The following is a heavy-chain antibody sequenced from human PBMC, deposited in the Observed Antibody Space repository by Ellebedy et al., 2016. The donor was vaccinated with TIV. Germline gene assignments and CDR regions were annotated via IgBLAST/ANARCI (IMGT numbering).Heavy chain of an antibody. CDR1: GGSISSYY. V-gene: IGHV4-59*08. Sequence: MPSETLSLTCTVSGGSISSYYWSWIRQPPGKGLEWIGYIYYSGSTNYTPSLKSQVTISIDTSTNKFSLKLSSVTAADTAVYYCARRNRITMVRGVPYDAFDIWGQGTMVTVSS. CDR2: IYYSGST. J-gene: IGHJ3*02. D-gene: IGHD3-10*01. CDR3: ARRNRITMVRGVPYDAFDI.